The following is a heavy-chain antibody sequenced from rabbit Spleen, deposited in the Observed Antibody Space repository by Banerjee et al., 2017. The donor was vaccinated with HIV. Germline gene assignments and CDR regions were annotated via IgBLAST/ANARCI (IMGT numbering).Heavy chain of an antibody. V-gene: IGHV1S40*01. J-gene: IGHJ4*01. CDR1: GFSFSSSDY. CDR3: ARNYVVAPGYGHAIDL. D-gene: IGHD6-1*01. CDR2: IYAGSSGHT. Sequence: QTLAESGGGLVQPEGSLALTCKASGFSFSSSDYICWVRQAQGKGLEWIACIYAGSSGHTYYVSWAKGRFTLAKTSSTTVTLQMTSLTASNTATYFCARNYVVAPGYGHAIDLWGPGT.